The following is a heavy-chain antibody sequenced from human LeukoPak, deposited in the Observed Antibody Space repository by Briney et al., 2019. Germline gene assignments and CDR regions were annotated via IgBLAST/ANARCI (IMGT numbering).Heavy chain of an antibody. V-gene: IGHV3-23*01. CDR2: TSGIGAGT. CDR3: AKDSRDWTCFDF. Sequence: PGGSLRLSCSVSGFTFSSYAMSWVRQAPGKGLEWVSTTSGIGAGTYYADSVRGRFTISRDNAKNTLYLQMDSLRAEDTAVYYCAKDSRDWTCFDFWGQGTLVTVSS. D-gene: IGHD3/OR15-3a*01. CDR1: GFTFSSYA. J-gene: IGHJ4*02.